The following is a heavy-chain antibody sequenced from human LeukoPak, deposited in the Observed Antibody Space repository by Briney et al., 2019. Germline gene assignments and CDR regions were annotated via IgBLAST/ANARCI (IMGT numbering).Heavy chain of an antibody. CDR1: RFSFDDYA. D-gene: IGHD3-10*01. J-gene: IGHJ2*01. CDR3: AKGFGPMDDWYFDL. V-gene: IGHV3-9*03. CDR2: ISWNSGVI. Sequence: PGGSLRLSCAGSRFSFDDYAMHWVRQAPGKGLEWVSGISWNSGVIGYADSVKGRFTISRDNAENSLYLQMSSLRAEDMALYYCAKGFGPMDDWYFDLWGRGTLVTVSS.